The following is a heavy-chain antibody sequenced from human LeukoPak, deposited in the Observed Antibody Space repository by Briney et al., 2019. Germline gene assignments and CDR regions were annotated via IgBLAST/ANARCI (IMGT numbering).Heavy chain of an antibody. J-gene: IGHJ3*02. Sequence: PLETLSLTCAVYGGSFSGYYWSWIRQPPGKGLEWIGEINHSGSTNYNPSLKSRVTISVDTSKNQFSLKLSSVTAADTAVYYCARGQYYYDSSGYYFRPHAFDIWGQGTMVTVSS. V-gene: IGHV4-34*01. D-gene: IGHD3-22*01. CDR2: INHSGST. CDR1: GGSFSGYY. CDR3: ARGQYYYDSSGYYFRPHAFDI.